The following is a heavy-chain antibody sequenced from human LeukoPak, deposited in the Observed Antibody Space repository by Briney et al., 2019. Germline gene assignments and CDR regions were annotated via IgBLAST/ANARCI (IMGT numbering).Heavy chain of an antibody. D-gene: IGHD2-2*01. CDR1: GFTFSSYA. J-gene: IGHJ1*01. V-gene: IGHV3-23*01. CDR3: AKTSCIWYLVYGHLYF. Sequence: DPGGSLRLSCAASGFTFSSYAMSWVRQAPGKGLEWVSAISGSGGSTYYADSVKGRFTISRDNSNNTLYLQMNSLRAEDTAVYYCAKTSCIWYLVYGHLYFWGQSPLLTVSS. CDR2: ISGSGGST.